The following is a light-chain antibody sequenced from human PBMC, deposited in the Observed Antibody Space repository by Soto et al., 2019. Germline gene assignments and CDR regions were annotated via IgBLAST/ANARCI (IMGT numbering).Light chain of an antibody. V-gene: IGKV3-20*01. CDR3: QQYGALPPT. CDR2: GAS. CDR1: HYIGRSY. Sequence: IVLTQSPGTLALSPGERVTLSCKASHYIGRSYLAWYRQKPGQAPRLLVYGASSRATGIPDRFNGSQSGTDFSLSISALEPEDGAIYYCQQYGALPPTFGQGTRVEIK. J-gene: IGKJ1*01.